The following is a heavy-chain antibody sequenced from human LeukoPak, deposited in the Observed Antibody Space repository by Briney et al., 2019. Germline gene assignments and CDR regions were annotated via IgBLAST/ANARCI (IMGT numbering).Heavy chain of an antibody. D-gene: IGHD1-26*01. CDR1: GFTLTDPY. J-gene: IGHJ4*02. CDR3: GRSRAGAIDY. Sequence: GGSLRLSFAAPGFTLTDPYMDWVRQAPGKGREWVGRTRNKANSYSTEYAASVKGRFTISRDESKNSLYLQMNSLKTEDTAVYYCGRSRAGAIDYWGQGTLVTVSS. CDR2: TRNKANSYST. V-gene: IGHV3-72*01.